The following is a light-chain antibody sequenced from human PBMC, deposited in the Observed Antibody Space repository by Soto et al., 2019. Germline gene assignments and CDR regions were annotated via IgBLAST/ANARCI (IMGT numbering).Light chain of an antibody. V-gene: IGLV4-69*01. J-gene: IGLJ2*01. CDR1: SGHSSYA. CDR2: LNSDGSH. Sequence: QSVLTQSPSASASLGASVKLTCTLSSGHSSYAIAWHQQQPEKGPRYLMYLNSDGSHIKGDGIPDRFLGSSSGAERYLTISSLQSEDEADYYCQTWDTGIRVFGGGTKLTVL. CDR3: QTWDTGIRV.